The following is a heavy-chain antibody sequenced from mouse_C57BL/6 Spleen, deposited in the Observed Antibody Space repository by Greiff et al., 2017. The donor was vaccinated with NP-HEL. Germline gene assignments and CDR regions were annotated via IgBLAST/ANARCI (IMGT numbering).Heavy chain of an antibody. Sequence: EVMLVESGEGLVKPGGSLKLSCAASGFTFSSYAMSWVRQTPEKRLEWVAYISSGGDYIYYADTVKGRFTISRDNARNTLYLQMSSLKSEDTAMYYWTRDLSEDYAMDYWGQGTSVTVSS. CDR2: ISSGGDYI. D-gene: IGHD5-1*01. CDR1: GFTFSSYA. V-gene: IGHV5-9-1*02. J-gene: IGHJ4*01. CDR3: TRDLSEDYAMDY.